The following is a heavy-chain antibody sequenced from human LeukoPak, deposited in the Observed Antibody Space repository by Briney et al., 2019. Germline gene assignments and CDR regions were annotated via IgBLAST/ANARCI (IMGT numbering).Heavy chain of an antibody. CDR2: IYHSGST. J-gene: IGHJ6*02. V-gene: IGHV4-38-2*02. Sequence: ASETLSLTCTVSGYSISSGYYWGWIRQPPGKGLEWIGSIYHSGSTNYNPSLKSRVTISVDTSKNQFSLKLSSVTAADTAVYYCAREVLLWFGYGMDVWGQGTTVTVSS. CDR3: AREVLLWFGYGMDV. CDR1: GYSISSGYY. D-gene: IGHD3-10*01.